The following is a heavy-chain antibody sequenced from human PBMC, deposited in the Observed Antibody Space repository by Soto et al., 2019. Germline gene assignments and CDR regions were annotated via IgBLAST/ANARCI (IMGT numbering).Heavy chain of an antibody. CDR3: ARDNWNYGGWFDP. D-gene: IGHD1-7*01. J-gene: IGHJ5*02. CDR2: IWYDGSNK. CDR1: GFTFSSYG. Sequence: QVQLVESGGGVVQPGRSLRLSCAASGFTFSSYGMHWVRQAPGKGLEWVAVIWYDGSNKYYADSVKGRFTISRDNSKNTLYLQMNRLRAEDTAVYYCARDNWNYGGWFDPWGQGTLVTVSS. V-gene: IGHV3-33*01.